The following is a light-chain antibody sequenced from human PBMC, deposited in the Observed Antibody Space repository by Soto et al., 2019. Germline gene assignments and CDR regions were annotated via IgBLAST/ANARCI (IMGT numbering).Light chain of an antibody. Sequence: EIVLTQSPATLSLSPGERATLSCRASQSVFTYLVWYQQKPGQAPRLLIYDASTRATGIPARFSGSGSGTDFTLIISSLEPEDFVVYYCQQRSNGLTFGGGTKVDIK. CDR1: QSVFTY. V-gene: IGKV3-11*01. CDR2: DAS. CDR3: QQRSNGLT. J-gene: IGKJ4*01.